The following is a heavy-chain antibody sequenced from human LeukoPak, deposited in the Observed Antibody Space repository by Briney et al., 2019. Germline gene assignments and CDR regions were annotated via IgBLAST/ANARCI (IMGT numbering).Heavy chain of an antibody. CDR2: IHNSGTT. J-gene: IGHJ4*02. Sequence: PSETLSLTCTVSGGSISTYYWRWIRQSPGRGLEWIGYIHNSGTTNYNPSLRSRVTFSVDTSNNQFSLKLSSVTAADTAVYYCAINGRLQSVDYWGPGTLVTVSS. CDR1: GGSISTYY. V-gene: IGHV4-59*01. D-gene: IGHD5-24*01. CDR3: AINGRLQSVDY.